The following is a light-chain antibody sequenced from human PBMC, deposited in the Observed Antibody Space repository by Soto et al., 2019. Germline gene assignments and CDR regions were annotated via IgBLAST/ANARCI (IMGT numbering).Light chain of an antibody. CDR1: QSISGT. V-gene: IGKV3-15*01. Sequence: EIVITQSPATLSVSPGARASLSCMASQSISGTFAWYQQKPGQASRLLFYGAFTRATGFTARFSGSGSVTDFTLPITSLQSEDFAVYYCQQYDNWAWTFGQGAKLDIK. J-gene: IGKJ1*01. CDR2: GAF. CDR3: QQYDNWAWT.